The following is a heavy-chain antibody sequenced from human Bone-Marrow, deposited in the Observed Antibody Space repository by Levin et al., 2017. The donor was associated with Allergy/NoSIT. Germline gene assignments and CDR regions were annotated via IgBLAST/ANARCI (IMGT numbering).Heavy chain of an antibody. Sequence: GASVKVSCAASGFTFSSHNMYWVRQAPGKGLVWVSGIKTDETGTGYADSVKGRFTISRDNAKNSVYLQMDSLRVEDTAIYYCANEGGGAFDIWGQGTMVTVSS. CDR3: ANEGGGAFDI. D-gene: IGHD1-1*01. CDR2: IKTDETGT. CDR1: GFTFSSHN. J-gene: IGHJ3*02. V-gene: IGHV3-74*01.